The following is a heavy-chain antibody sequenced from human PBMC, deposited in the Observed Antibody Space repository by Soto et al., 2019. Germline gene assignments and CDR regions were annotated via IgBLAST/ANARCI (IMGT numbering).Heavy chain of an antibody. J-gene: IGHJ4*02. D-gene: IGHD3-16*01. V-gene: IGHV3-74*01. CDR3: ARETGFGFRPVDY. Sequence: GGALRISCAAPRFTLRSYLMHWVRPPPGKGLVWVSRINSDGSSTSYADSVKGRFTISRDNAKNTLYLQMNSLRAEDTAVYYCARETGFGFRPVDYWGQGTLVTVSS. CDR2: INSDGSST. CDR1: RFTLRSYL.